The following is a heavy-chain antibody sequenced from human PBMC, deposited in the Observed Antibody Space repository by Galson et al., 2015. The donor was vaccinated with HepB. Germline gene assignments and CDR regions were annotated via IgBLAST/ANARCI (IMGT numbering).Heavy chain of an antibody. D-gene: IGHD6-13*01. Sequence: SLRLSCAASGFTFNSYEMNWVRQAPGKGLEWVSYISSSGGTIYYADSEKGRFTISRDNDKSLYLQMNSLTAEDTAVYYCARSKSPSSPSDNWGQGNLVTVSS. J-gene: IGHJ4*02. CDR2: ISSSGGTI. V-gene: IGHV3-48*03. CDR1: GFTFNSYE. CDR3: ARSKSPSSPSDN.